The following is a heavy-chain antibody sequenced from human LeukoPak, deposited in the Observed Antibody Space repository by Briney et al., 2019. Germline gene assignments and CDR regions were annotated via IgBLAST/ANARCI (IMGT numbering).Heavy chain of an antibody. Sequence: SETLSLTCTVSGGSISSSRYYWGWLGQPPGRGLEWVGSIYYSGSTYYNPSLKSRVTISVDTSKNQFSLKLSSVTAADTAVYYCARGSGGGQNWFDPWGQGTLVTVSS. D-gene: IGHD2-15*01. CDR2: IYYSGST. J-gene: IGHJ5*02. V-gene: IGHV4-39*01. CDR3: ARGSGGGQNWFDP. CDR1: GGSISSSRYY.